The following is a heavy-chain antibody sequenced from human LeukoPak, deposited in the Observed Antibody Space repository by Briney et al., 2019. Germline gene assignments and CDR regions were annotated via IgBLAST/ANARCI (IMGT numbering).Heavy chain of an antibody. CDR3: TASGITSDAFDI. CDR2: TRTKASNYAT. D-gene: IGHD3-16*01. CDR1: GFTFSSYW. V-gene: IGHV3-73*01. J-gene: IGHJ3*02. Sequence: GGSLRLSCAASGFTFSSYWMSWVRQAPGKGLEWVGRTRTKASNYATTYAASVSGRFTISRDESKNTAYLEMNVLKIEDTAIYYCTASGITSDAFDIWGQGTMVTVSS.